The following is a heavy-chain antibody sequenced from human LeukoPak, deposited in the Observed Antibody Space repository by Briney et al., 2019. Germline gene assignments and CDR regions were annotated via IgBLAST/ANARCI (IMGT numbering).Heavy chain of an antibody. CDR2: IRYDGSNK. CDR3: AKVEDLYGSGSPDY. D-gene: IGHD3-10*01. J-gene: IGHJ4*02. V-gene: IGHV3-30*02. Sequence: PGGSLRLSCAASGFTFSSYAMHWVRQAPGRGLERVAFIRYDGSNKYYADSVKGRFTISRDNSKNTLYLQMNSLRAEDTAVYYCAKVEDLYGSGSPDYWGQGTLVTVSS. CDR1: GFTFSSYA.